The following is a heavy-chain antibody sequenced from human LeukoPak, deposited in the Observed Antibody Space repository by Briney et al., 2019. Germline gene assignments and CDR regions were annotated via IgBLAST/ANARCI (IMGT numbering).Heavy chain of an antibody. CDR1: GYTFTGYY. CDR3: ARDRDGGYVPVVVVPAAMGTDAFDI. CDR2: INPNSGGT. Sequence: ASVKVSCKASGYTFTGYYMHWVRQAPGQGLEWMGWINPNSGGTNYAQKFQGRVTMTRDTSISTAYMELSRMRSDDTAVYYCARDRDGGYVPVVVVPAAMGTDAFDIWGQGTMVTVSS. V-gene: IGHV1-2*02. D-gene: IGHD2-2*01. J-gene: IGHJ3*02.